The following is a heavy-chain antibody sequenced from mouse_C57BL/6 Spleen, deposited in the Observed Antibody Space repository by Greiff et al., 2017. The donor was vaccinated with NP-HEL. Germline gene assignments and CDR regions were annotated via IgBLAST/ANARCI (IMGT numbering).Heavy chain of an antibody. CDR1: GYSITSGYY. J-gene: IGHJ2*01. V-gene: IGHV3-6*01. Sequence: EVKLQESGPGLVKPSQSLSLTCSVTGYSITSGYYWNWIRQFPGNKLEWMGYISYDGSNNYNPSLKNRISITRDTSKNQFFLKLNSVTTEDTATYYCARDGGYDCFDYWGQGTTLTVSS. D-gene: IGHD2-2*01. CDR2: ISYDGSN. CDR3: ARDGGYDCFDY.